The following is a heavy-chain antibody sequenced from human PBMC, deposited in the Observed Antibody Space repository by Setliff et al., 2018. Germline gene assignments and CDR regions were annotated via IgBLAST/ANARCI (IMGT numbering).Heavy chain of an antibody. D-gene: IGHD3-16*01. Sequence: PSETLSLTCFVYGDSFSDYYWSWIRQPPGQGLEWIEESNHSGHTNYSPSLRSRVTMSVDTSKKQLSLKLSSVTAADTAVYYCASGIINFGGVISYWGRGTLVTVSS. CDR2: SNHSGHT. CDR3: ASGIINFGGVISY. J-gene: IGHJ4*02. CDR1: GDSFSDYY. V-gene: IGHV4-34*01.